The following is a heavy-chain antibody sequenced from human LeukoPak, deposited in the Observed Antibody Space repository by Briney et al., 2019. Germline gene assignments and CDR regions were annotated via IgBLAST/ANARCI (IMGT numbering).Heavy chain of an antibody. D-gene: IGHD3-22*01. CDR2: INSTGSA. J-gene: IGHJ4*01. Sequence: SETLSLTCTVSGSSINNNFWTWIRQPPGKGLEWIGHINSTGSANYNPSLKSRVLISGDTSKNQIPLKLTSVTAADTAVYFCARHRDYYDTWGHGTLVTVSS. CDR1: GSSINNNF. V-gene: IGHV4-59*08. CDR3: ARHRDYYDT.